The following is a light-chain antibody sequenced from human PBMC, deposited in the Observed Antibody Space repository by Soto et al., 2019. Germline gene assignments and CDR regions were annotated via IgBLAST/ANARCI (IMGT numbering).Light chain of an antibody. CDR2: DVT. J-gene: IGLJ3*02. Sequence: QSELTQPASVSGSPGQSITISCTGTSSDVGAYNYVSWYQQLPDKAPKLIIYDVTYRPSGVSNRFSGSKSGNTASLTISGLQAEDEADYFCSSYTTSSTLVFGGGTKLTVL. V-gene: IGLV2-14*03. CDR3: SSYTTSSTLV. CDR1: SSDVGAYNY.